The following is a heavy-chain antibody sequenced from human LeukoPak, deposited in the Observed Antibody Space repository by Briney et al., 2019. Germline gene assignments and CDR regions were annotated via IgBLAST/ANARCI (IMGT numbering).Heavy chain of an antibody. CDR3: APTYYYDSSGSPGANYFDY. CDR1: GFTFSSYS. V-gene: IGHV3-21*01. Sequence: GGSLRLSCAASGFTFSSYSMNWVRRAPGKGLEWVSSISSSSSYIYYADSVKGRFTISRDNAKNSLYLQMNSLRAEDTAVYYCAPTYYYDSSGSPGANYFDYWGQGTLVTVSS. D-gene: IGHD3-22*01. CDR2: ISSSSSYI. J-gene: IGHJ4*02.